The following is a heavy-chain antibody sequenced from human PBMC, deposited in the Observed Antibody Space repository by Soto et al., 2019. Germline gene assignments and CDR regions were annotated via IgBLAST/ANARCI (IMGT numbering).Heavy chain of an antibody. V-gene: IGHV1-69*13. J-gene: IGHJ4*02. D-gene: IGHD2-2*01. CDR3: ARASRYCSSTSCFARGYSSSWGVDY. CDR2: IIPIFGTA. Sequence: GASVKVSCKASGGTFSSYAISWVRQAPGQGLEWMGGIIPIFGTANYAQKFQGRVTITADESTSTAYMELSSLRSEDTAVYYCARASRYCSSTSCFARGYSSSWGVDYWGQGTLVTVS. CDR1: GGTFSSYA.